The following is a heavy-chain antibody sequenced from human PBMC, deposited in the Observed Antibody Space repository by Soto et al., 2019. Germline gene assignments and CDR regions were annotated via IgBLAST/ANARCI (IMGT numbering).Heavy chain of an antibody. Sequence: ASVKVSCKASGYTFTSYGISWVRQAPGQGLEWMGWISAYNGNTNYAQKLQGRVTMTTDTSTSTAYMELRSLISDDTAVYYCARDYYDILTGYYAGSKFFDYWGQGTLVTVSS. D-gene: IGHD3-9*01. J-gene: IGHJ4*02. CDR1: GYTFTSYG. CDR3: ARDYYDILTGYYAGSKFFDY. CDR2: ISAYNGNT. V-gene: IGHV1-18*01.